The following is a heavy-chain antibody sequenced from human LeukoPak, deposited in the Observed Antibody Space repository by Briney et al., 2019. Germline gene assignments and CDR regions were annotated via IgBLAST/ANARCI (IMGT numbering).Heavy chain of an antibody. J-gene: IGHJ4*02. V-gene: IGHV3-21*01. CDR3: ARGSGYYYDSSSVDD. CDR1: GFTFSDYS. CDR2: ISRGSSNI. Sequence: PGGSLRLSCSASGFTFSDYSMKWVRQAPGKGLEWFSSISRGSSNIDYADSVRGRFTVSRDNSKNSLYLHMNSLRAEDTAVYYCARGSGYYYDSSSVDDWGQGTLVTVST. D-gene: IGHD3-22*01.